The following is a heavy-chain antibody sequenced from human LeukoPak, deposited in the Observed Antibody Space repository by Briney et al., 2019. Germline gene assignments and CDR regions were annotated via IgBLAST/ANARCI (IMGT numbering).Heavy chain of an antibody. CDR2: ISGSGGST. J-gene: IGHJ5*02. V-gene: IGHV3-23*01. Sequence: GGSLRLSCAASGFTFSSYAMSWVRQAPGKGLEWVSAISGSGGSTYYADSVKGRFTISRDNSKNTLYLQMHSLRAEDTAVYYCAKGSVDVNWFDPWGQGTLVTVSS. CDR1: GFTFSSYA. CDR3: AKGSVDVNWFDP.